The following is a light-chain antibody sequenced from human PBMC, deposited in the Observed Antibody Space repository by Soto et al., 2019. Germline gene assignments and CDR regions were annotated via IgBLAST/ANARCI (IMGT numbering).Light chain of an antibody. V-gene: IGKV3-11*01. CDR2: DAS. CDR1: QSVSSY. Sequence: EIVLTQSPATLSSSPGERATLSCRASQSVSSYLAWYQQKPGQAPRLLIYDASNRATGIPARFSGSGSGSDFTLTISSLEPEDFAVYYCQQRSSFGQGTRLEI. CDR3: QQRSS. J-gene: IGKJ5*01.